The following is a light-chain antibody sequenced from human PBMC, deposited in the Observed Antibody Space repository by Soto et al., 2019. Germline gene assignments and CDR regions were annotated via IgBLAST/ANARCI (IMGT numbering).Light chain of an antibody. CDR3: SSNRSSNILV. J-gene: IGLJ2*01. V-gene: IGLV2-14*01. Sequence: QSALTQPASVSGSPGQSITISCTGTSSDVGGYNYVSWYQQHPGKAPKLMIYEVSNRPSGVSNRFSGSKSGNTASLTISGLQAEDEADYYCSSNRSSNILVFGGGTKPTVL. CDR1: SSDVGGYNY. CDR2: EVS.